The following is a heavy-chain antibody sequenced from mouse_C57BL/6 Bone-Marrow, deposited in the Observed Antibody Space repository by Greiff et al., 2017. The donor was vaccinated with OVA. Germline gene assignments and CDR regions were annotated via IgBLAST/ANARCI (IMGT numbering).Heavy chain of an antibody. CDR2: SRNKANDYTT. Sequence: EVMLVESGGGLVQSGRSLRLSCATSGFTFSDFYMEWVRQAPGKGLEWIAASRNKANDYTTEYSASVKGRFIVSRDTSQSILYLQMNALRAEDTAIYYCAREDDGYYGYWGQGTTLTVSS. V-gene: IGHV7-1*01. CDR3: AREDDGYYGY. J-gene: IGHJ2*01. CDR1: GFTFSDFY. D-gene: IGHD2-3*01.